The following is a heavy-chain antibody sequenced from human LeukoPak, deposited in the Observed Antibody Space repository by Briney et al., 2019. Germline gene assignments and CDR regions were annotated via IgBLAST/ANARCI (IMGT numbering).Heavy chain of an antibody. CDR2: IFPGGSV. D-gene: IGHD6-25*01. V-gene: IGHV4-61*02. CDR3: GFSEGDF. Sequence: PSETLSLTCTVSGGSISEGNHFWTWIRQPAGKGLEWIGRIFPGGSVNYNPSLESRLTLSIDTSKNQFSLELTSVTAADTAMYFCGFSEGDFWGRGALVTVSS. CDR1: GGSISEGNHF. J-gene: IGHJ4*02.